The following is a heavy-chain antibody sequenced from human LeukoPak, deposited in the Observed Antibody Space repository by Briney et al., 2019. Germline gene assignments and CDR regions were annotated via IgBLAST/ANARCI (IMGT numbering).Heavy chain of an antibody. J-gene: IGHJ4*02. D-gene: IGHD3-22*01. V-gene: IGHV3-21*01. CDR1: GFTFSSYS. CDR2: ISSSSSYI. CDR3: ATSDDSSGSD. Sequence: GGSLRLSCAASGFTFSSYSMNWVRQAPGKGLEWVSSISSSSSYIYYADSVKGRFTISRDNAKNSLYLQMNSLRAEDAALYYCATSDDSSGSDWGQGTLVTVSS.